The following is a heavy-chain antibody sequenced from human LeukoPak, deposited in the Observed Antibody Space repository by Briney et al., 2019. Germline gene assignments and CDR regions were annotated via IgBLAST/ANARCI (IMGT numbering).Heavy chain of an antibody. J-gene: IGHJ5*01. V-gene: IGHV4-59*01. CDR2: IYYSGST. Sequence: PSETLSHLCSVSGVSISSYYWSWIRQPPGKGLEWIGYIYYSGSTNYNPSLKSRVTISVDTSKNQFSLKLRSVTAADTAVYYCARVNAERITIVWGVINHLLTWGPGTLVTVSS. D-gene: IGHD3-10*01. CDR1: GVSISSYY. CDR3: ARVNAERITIVWGVINHLLT.